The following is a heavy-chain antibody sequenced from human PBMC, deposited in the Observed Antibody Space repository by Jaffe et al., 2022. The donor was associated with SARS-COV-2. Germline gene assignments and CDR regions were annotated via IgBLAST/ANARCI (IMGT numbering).Heavy chain of an antibody. V-gene: IGHV3-23*01. CDR2: ISGRGGNT. Sequence: EVQLWESGGGLIQPGGSLRLSCAASGFSLTTYAMNWVRQVPGKGLEWVSAISGRGGNTYYADSVKGRFTISRDNSENTLYLHMNSLRGEDTALYYCAKTRSLSFDYGLDVWGQGTAVTVSS. D-gene: IGHD3-10*01. J-gene: IGHJ6*02. CDR1: GFSLTTYA. CDR3: AKTRSLSFDYGLDV.